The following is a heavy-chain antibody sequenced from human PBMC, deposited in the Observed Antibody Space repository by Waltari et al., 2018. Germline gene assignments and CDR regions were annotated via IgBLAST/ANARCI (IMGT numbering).Heavy chain of an antibody. Sequence: QVQLVESGGGVVQPGRSLRLSCAASGFTFSSYGMHWVRQAPGKGLEWVAVISYDGSNKYYADSVKGRFTISRDNSKNTLYLQMNSLRAEDTAVYYCAKDRMSGYSSPETWSYYGMDVWGQGTTVTVSS. CDR3: AKDRMSGYSSPETWSYYGMDV. CDR1: GFTFSSYG. J-gene: IGHJ6*02. CDR2: ISYDGSNK. D-gene: IGHD6-13*01. V-gene: IGHV3-30*18.